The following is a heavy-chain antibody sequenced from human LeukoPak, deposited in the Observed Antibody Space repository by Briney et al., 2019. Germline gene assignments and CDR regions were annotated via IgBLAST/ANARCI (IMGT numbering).Heavy chain of an antibody. Sequence: GGSLRLSCAASGFRVTEYGITWVRQAPGKGLEWLSFIRYDDSEYYADSVKGRFTISRDNSKNTLFLQMHSLRSEDTAVYYCAKNPVNHCASSVCYGLQSWGQGTLVIVSS. V-gene: IGHV3-30*02. D-gene: IGHD3-22*01. CDR1: GFRVTEYG. CDR3: AKNPVNHCASSVCYGLQS. CDR2: IRYDDSE. J-gene: IGHJ5*02.